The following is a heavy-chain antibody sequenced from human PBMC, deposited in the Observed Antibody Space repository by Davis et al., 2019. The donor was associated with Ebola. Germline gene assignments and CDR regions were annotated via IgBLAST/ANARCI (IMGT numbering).Heavy chain of an antibody. CDR1: GGTFSSYA. J-gene: IGHJ4*02. Sequence: AASVKVSCKASGGTFSSYAISWVRQATGQGLEWMGWMNPNSGGTNYAQKFQGWVTMTRDTSISTAYMELSRLRSDDTAVYYCARGGYCTGGVCYYFDYWGQGTLVTVSS. D-gene: IGHD2-8*02. CDR3: ARGGYCTGGVCYYFDY. CDR2: MNPNSGGT. V-gene: IGHV1-2*04.